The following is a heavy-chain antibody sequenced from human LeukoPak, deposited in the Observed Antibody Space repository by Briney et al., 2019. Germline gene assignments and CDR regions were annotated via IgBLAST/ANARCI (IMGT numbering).Heavy chain of an antibody. Sequence: GGSLRLSCAASGFSVSDYSISWVRQSPGKGPEWISYVMSGRGSTNYADSVKGRFTISRDNAKNSVALQLDGLRADDTAVYFCTRERRGSYYAFESWGQGTLVTVSS. D-gene: IGHD3-16*01. J-gene: IGHJ4*02. V-gene: IGHV3-11*05. CDR1: GFSVSDYS. CDR3: TRERRGSYYAFES. CDR2: VMSGRGST.